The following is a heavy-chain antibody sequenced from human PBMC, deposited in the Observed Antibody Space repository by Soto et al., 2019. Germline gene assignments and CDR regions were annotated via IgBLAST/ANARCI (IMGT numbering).Heavy chain of an antibody. CDR2: TYSGGST. V-gene: IGHV3-53*01. CDR1: GFTIIGNS. Sequence: WGSLRLSCAASGFTIIGNSITCLRHCTGNTLEWVSFTYSGGSTYFADSVKGRFTISRDTSKNTLYLQMNSLKAEDTAVYYCASLENSGTYLDYWGQGTLVTVPQ. CDR3: ASLENSGTYLDY. J-gene: IGHJ4*02. D-gene: IGHD1-26*01.